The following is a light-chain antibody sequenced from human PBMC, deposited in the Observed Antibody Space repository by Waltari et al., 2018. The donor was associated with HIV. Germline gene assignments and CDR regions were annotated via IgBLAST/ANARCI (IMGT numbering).Light chain of an antibody. J-gene: IGLJ2*01. Sequence: QLVLTQSPSASASLGASVTLTCPLSSGPSSSDIAWHQQQPEKGPRYLMMLNSDGSHRRGDGIPDRFSGSRSGAERYLTISSLQSEDEADYYCQAWGTGTQVVFGGGTKLTVL. V-gene: IGLV4-69*01. CDR1: SGPSSSD. CDR2: LNSDGSH. CDR3: QAWGTGTQVV.